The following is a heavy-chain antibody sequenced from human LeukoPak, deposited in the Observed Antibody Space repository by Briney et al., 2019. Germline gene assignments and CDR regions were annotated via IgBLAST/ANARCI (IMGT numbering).Heavy chain of an antibody. CDR1: GFTFSSYA. D-gene: IGHD2-8*01. CDR2: IGDSGGST. CDR3: AKDTYIGRYCTNGVCSPFDY. V-gene: IGHV3-23*01. Sequence: GGSLRLSCAASGFTFSSYAMSWVRQAPGKGLEWVSAIGDSGGSTYDADSVKGRFTISRDNSKNTLYLQMNSLGAEDTAVYYCAKDTYIGRYCTNGVCSPFDYWGQATLVTVST. J-gene: IGHJ4*02.